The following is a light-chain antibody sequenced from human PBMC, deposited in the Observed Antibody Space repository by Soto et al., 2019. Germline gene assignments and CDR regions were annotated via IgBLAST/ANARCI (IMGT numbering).Light chain of an antibody. V-gene: IGLV1-44*01. Sequence: QSVLTQPPSASRTPGQRVTIPCSGSSSDIGSNSVNWYQQLPGAAPRLLIYGNDHRPSGVPDRFSASKSGTSASLAISGLQSEDEAVYYCAAWDDRLNGYVFGTGTKVTVL. CDR1: SSDIGSNS. J-gene: IGLJ1*01. CDR2: GND. CDR3: AAWDDRLNGYV.